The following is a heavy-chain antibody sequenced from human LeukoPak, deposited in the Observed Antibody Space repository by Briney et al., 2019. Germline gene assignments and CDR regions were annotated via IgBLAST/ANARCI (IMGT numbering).Heavy chain of an antibody. J-gene: IGHJ5*02. CDR2: ISIISSYI. Sequence: GGSLRLSCAASGFTFSSYSMNWVRQAPGKGLEWVSSISIISSYIYYTDSVKGRFTISRDNAKNSLYLQMNSLRAEDTAVYYCARDSAVVVVPANEAWFDPWGQGTLVTVSS. D-gene: IGHD2-2*01. V-gene: IGHV3-21*01. CDR1: GFTFSSYS. CDR3: ARDSAVVVVPANEAWFDP.